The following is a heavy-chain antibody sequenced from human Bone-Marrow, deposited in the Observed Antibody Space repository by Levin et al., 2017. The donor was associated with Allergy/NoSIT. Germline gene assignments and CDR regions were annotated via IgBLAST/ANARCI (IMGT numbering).Heavy chain of an antibody. CDR1: GFTFSSYG. V-gene: IGHV3-30*18. Sequence: GGSLRLSCAASGFTFSSYGMHWVRQAPGKGLEWVALISNDDDIKYYADSVKGRFTISRDNSKNTLYLQMNSLRTEDTAVYYCVKLLDYGDNNSDSWGQGALVTVSS. CDR2: ISNDDDIK. D-gene: IGHD4-17*01. J-gene: IGHJ4*02. CDR3: VKLLDYGDNNSDS.